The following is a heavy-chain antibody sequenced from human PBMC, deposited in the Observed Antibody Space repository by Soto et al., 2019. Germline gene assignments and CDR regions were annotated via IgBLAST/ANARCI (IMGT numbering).Heavy chain of an antibody. CDR2: IYYSGST. CDR3: ARYRDRTNYYDSSGYRS. CDR1: GGSISSGGYY. V-gene: IGHV4-31*03. D-gene: IGHD3-22*01. J-gene: IGHJ5*02. Sequence: PSETLSLTCTFSGGSISSGGYYLSWIRQHPGKGLEWIGYIYYSGSTYYNPSLKSRVTISVDTSKNQFSLKLSSVTAADTAVYYCARYRDRTNYYDSSGYRSWGQGTLVTVSS.